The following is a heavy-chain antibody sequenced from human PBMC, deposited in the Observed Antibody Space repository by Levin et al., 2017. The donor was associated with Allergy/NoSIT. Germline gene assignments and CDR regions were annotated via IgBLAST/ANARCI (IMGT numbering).Heavy chain of an antibody. Sequence: LSLTCAASGFTFRSYAMHWVRQAPGKGLEWVALISFDGYNKYYTDSVEGRFTISRDNSENTLYLRMDGLRLQDTAVYYCATSRRLLWFGERFDFWGQGALVTVSS. CDR2: ISFDGYNK. CDR3: ATSRRLLWFGERFDF. V-gene: IGHV3-30*03. CDR1: GFTFRSYA. J-gene: IGHJ4*02. D-gene: IGHD3-10*01.